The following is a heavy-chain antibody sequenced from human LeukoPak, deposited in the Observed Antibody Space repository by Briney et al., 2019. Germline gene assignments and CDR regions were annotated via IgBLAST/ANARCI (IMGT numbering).Heavy chain of an antibody. Sequence: PGGSLRLSCAASGFTFSSYWMSWIRQPPGKGLEWIGSIYYSGSTYYNPSLKSRVTISVDTSKNQFSLKLSSVTAADTAVYYCARQLEYYYDSSGYSDAFDIWGQGTMVTVSS. V-gene: IGHV4-39*01. CDR2: IYYSGST. D-gene: IGHD3-22*01. CDR3: ARQLEYYYDSSGYSDAFDI. CDR1: GFTFSSYW. J-gene: IGHJ3*02.